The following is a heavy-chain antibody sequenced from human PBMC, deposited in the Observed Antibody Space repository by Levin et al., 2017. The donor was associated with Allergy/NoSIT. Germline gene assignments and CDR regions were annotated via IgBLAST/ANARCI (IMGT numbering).Heavy chain of an antibody. J-gene: IGHJ4*02. CDR3: ARAIVPASIGTLGY. CDR2: ISYDGSKK. CDR1: GFIFSSYG. D-gene: IGHD2-2*01. Sequence: GESLKISCPASGFIFSSYGIHWVRQAPGKGLEWVAIISYDGSKKYYAESVKGRFTISRDDSKNSLYLQMNSLRAEDTAIYYCARAIVPASIGTLGYWGQGTLVTVSS. V-gene: IGHV3-30*03.